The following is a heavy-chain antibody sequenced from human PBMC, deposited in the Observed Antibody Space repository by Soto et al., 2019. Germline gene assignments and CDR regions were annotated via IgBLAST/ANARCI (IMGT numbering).Heavy chain of an antibody. J-gene: IGHJ4*02. CDR2: ISGSDGRT. D-gene: IGHD4-17*01. CDR3: AKEGVTTSPDY. CDR1: GFTFSSYA. Sequence: GGSLRLSCAASGFTFSSYAMSWVRQPPGKGLGLVSAISGSDGRTYYSDSVKSRFTISRDNSKNTLYLQMNSLRAEDTAVYYCAKEGVTTSPDYWGQGTLVTVSS. V-gene: IGHV3-23*01.